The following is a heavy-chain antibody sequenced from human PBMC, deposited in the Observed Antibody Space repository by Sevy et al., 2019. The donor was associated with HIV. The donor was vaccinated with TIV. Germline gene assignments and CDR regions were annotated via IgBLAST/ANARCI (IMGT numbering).Heavy chain of an antibody. CDR1: GFTFSSYG. D-gene: IGHD2-15*01. CDR2: ISYDGSNK. V-gene: IGHV3-30*18. J-gene: IGHJ4*02. CDR3: AKDYGYCSGGSCSSIDY. Sequence: GGSLRLSCAASGFTFSSYGMHWVRQAPGKVLEWVAVISYDGSNKYYADSVKGRFTISRDNSKNTLYLQMNSLRAEDTAVYYCAKDYGYCSGGSCSSIDYWGQGTLVTVSS.